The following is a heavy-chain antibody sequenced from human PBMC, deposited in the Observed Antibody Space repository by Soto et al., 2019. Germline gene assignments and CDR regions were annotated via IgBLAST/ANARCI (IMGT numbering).Heavy chain of an antibody. J-gene: IGHJ4*02. CDR2: ISPYNGKT. D-gene: IGHD3-16*02. Sequence: GASVKVSCKASGYTFTTHGISWVRQAPGQGLEWMGWISPYNGKTTYAQKVQGRVTMTTDTSTSTAYMELRGLRSDDTAVYYCARVDDYVWGSFRPWGPGTQVTVSS. V-gene: IGHV1-18*04. CDR1: GYTFTTHG. CDR3: ARVDDYVWGSFRP.